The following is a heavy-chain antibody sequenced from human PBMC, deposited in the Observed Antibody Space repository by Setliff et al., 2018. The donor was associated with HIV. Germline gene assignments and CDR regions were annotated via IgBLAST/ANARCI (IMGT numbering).Heavy chain of an antibody. CDR2: INHSGST. Sequence: PSETLSLTCAVFGGSFTDIGGSFTDYYWIWIRQPPGKGLEWIGEINHSGSTHYNPSLKSRFTISVDTSKNQFSLKLSSVTAADTAVYYCARGGFTGVTTHFQHWGRGTLVTVSS. CDR3: ARGGFTGVTTHFQH. V-gene: IGHV4-34*01. CDR1: GGSFTDIGGSFTDYY. J-gene: IGHJ1*01. D-gene: IGHD4-17*01.